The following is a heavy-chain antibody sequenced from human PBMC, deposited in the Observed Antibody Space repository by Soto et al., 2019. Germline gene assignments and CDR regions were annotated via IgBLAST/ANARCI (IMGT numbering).Heavy chain of an antibody. V-gene: IGHV2-26*01. Sequence: SGPTLVNPTETLTLTCTVSGFSLSNARMGVSWIRQPPGKALEWLAHIFSNDEKSYSTSLKSRLTISKDTSKSQVVLTMTNMDPVDTATYFCAHRPGGYMSGWDNGYFDYWGRGALVTVSS. D-gene: IGHD6-19*01. CDR3: AHRPGGYMSGWDNGYFDY. CDR1: GFSLSNARMG. J-gene: IGHJ4*02. CDR2: IFSNDEK.